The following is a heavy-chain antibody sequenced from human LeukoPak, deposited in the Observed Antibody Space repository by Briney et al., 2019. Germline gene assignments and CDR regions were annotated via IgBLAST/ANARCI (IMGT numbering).Heavy chain of an antibody. CDR1: GGTFSSYA. CDR3: ARGLYDSSGYYTTFYYFDY. J-gene: IGHJ4*02. Sequence: SVKVSCKASGGTFSSYAISWVRQAPGQGLEWMGGIIPIFGTANYAQKFQGRVTITADESTSTAYMELSSLRSEDTAVYYCARGLYDSSGYYTTFYYFDYWGQGTLVTVSS. D-gene: IGHD3-22*01. V-gene: IGHV1-69*13. CDR2: IIPIFGTA.